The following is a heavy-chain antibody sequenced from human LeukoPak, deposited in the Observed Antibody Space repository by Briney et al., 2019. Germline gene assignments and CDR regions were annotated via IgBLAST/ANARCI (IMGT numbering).Heavy chain of an antibody. V-gene: IGHV3-30*18. J-gene: IGHJ2*01. CDR2: ISYDGSNK. Sequence: PGGSLRLSCAASGFTFSSYGMHWVRQAPGKGLEWVAVISYDGSNKYYADSVKGRFTISRDNSKNTLYLQMNSLRAEDTAVYYCAKGRGYGLQIRWYFDLWGRGTLVTVSS. CDR1: GFTFSSYG. CDR3: AKGRGYGLQIRWYFDL. D-gene: IGHD5-12*01.